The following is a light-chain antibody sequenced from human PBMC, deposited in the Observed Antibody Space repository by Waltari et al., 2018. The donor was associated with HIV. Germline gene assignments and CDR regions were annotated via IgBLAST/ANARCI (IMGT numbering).Light chain of an antibody. CDR2: EVS. V-gene: IGLV2-14*01. J-gene: IGLJ1*01. CDR1: TTDIGNYNY. Sequence: QSALTQPASVSGSPGQSLTISCPGTTTDIGNYNYVSWYQHHPGRAPKLIIYEVSNRPSGVSNRFSGSKSGNTASLTVSGLHAEDEGDYYCSSYSSSTSPYVFGTGTKVTVV. CDR3: SSYSSSTSPYV.